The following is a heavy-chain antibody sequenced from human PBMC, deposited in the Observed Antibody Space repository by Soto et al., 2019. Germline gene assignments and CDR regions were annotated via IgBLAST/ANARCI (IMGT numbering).Heavy chain of an antibody. J-gene: IGHJ4*02. CDR3: AKGPSSGYSTAFFDY. Sequence: GGSLRLSCAASGFTFSSYAMNWVRQAPGKGLEWVSSITASGGSTYYADSMKGRFTISRDNSKDTLYLQMNSLRVEDTALYYCAKGPSSGYSTAFFDYWGQGTLVTVSS. CDR2: ITASGGST. CDR1: GFTFSSYA. D-gene: IGHD3-3*01. V-gene: IGHV3-23*01.